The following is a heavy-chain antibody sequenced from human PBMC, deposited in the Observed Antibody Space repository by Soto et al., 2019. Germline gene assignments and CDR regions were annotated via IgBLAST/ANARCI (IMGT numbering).Heavy chain of an antibody. CDR1: GGSISSSSYY. D-gene: IGHD4-17*01. CDR3: ARLSVTFDY. J-gene: IGHJ4*02. V-gene: IGHV4-39*01. Sequence: TSETLSLTCTVSGGSISSSSYYWGWIRQPPGKGLEWIGSIYYSGITYYNPSLKSRVTISVDTSKNQFSLKLSCVTAADTAVYYCARLSVTFDYWGQGTLVTVSS. CDR2: IYYSGIT.